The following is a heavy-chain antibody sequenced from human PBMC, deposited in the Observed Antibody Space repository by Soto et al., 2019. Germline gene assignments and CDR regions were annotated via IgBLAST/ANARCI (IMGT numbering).Heavy chain of an antibody. D-gene: IGHD2-2*02. J-gene: IGHJ4*02. CDR3: ARAAARPYCSSTRCYTQGASEY. Sequence: QVQLVQSGAEVKKPGSSVKVSCKASGGTFSSYAISWVRQAPGQGLEWMGGIIPIFGTANYAQKFQGRVTITADESTSTAYMELSSLRSEHMAVYYCARAAARPYCSSTRCYTQGASEYWGQGTLVTVFS. CDR2: IIPIFGTA. V-gene: IGHV1-69*01. CDR1: GGTFSSYA.